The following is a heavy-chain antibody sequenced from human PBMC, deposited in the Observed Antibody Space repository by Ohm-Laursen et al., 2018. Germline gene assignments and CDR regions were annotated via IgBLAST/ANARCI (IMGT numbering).Heavy chain of an antibody. CDR3: VKDWRQGYGDYGGYFQH. D-gene: IGHD4-17*01. CDR2: ISWNSGSI. Sequence: SSLRLSCSASGFTFKDHAMHWVRQAPGKGLEWVSGISWNSGSIGYADPVKGRFTISRDNAKNSLYLQMNSLRPEDTALYYCVKDWRQGYGDYGGYFQHWGQGTLVTVSS. CDR1: GFTFKDHA. J-gene: IGHJ1*01. V-gene: IGHV3-9*01.